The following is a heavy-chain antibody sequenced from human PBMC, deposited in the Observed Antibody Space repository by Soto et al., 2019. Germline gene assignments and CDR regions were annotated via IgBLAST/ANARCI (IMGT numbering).Heavy chain of an antibody. CDR1: GFTFTRYS. CDR2: ISSTTNYI. CDR3: ARESEDLTSNFDY. V-gene: IGHV3-21*06. Sequence: EVQLVESGGGLFKPGGSLRLSCAASGFTFTRYSMNWVRQAPGKGLEWFSSISSTTNYIYYGDSMKGRFTISRDNAKNSLSVEMNSLRAEDTAVYYCARESEDLTSNFDYWGQGTLVTVSS. J-gene: IGHJ4*02.